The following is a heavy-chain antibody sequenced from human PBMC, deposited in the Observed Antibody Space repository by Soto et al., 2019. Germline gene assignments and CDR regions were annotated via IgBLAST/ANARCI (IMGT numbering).Heavy chain of an antibody. CDR2: IWYDGINK. CDR3: ARDVKSGGSPAYYYDF. D-gene: IGHD2-15*01. Sequence: GGSLRLSCAASGFTFRNYGIHWVRQAPGKGLEWVAVIWYDGINKYYTDSVRGRFTISRDISKNTLSLQMTGLRVEDTAIYFCARDVKSGGSPAYYYDFWGQGTLVTVFS. CDR1: GFTFRNYG. V-gene: IGHV3-33*01. J-gene: IGHJ4*02.